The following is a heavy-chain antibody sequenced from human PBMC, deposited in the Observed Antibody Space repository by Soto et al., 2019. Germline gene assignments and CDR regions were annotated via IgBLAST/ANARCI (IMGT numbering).Heavy chain of an antibody. V-gene: IGHV3-21*01. CDR3: APSPVSVHX. Sequence: GGSLRLSCAASGFTFSSYSMNWVRQAPGKGLEWVSSISSSSSYIYYADSVKVRFTISRDNANNSLYLQMNSLRAEDTAVYYCAPSPVSVHXLGQGTLVSVSX. J-gene: IGHJ4*02. D-gene: IGHD6-25*01. CDR1: GFTFSSYS. CDR2: ISSSSSYI.